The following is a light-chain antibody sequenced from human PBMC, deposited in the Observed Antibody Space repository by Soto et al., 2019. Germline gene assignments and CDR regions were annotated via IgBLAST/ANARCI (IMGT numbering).Light chain of an antibody. J-gene: IGLJ3*02. CDR1: RSDVGGYNY. Sequence: QSALTQPRSVSGSPGQSGTISGTGTRSDVGGYNYVSWYQQHPGKDPKLMIYDVSKRPSGVPDRFSGSKSCIKASLTISGLQSEDEADYYCGSYAGSYAWLFGGGTKLTVL. CDR2: DVS. V-gene: IGLV2-11*01. CDR3: GSYAGSYAWL.